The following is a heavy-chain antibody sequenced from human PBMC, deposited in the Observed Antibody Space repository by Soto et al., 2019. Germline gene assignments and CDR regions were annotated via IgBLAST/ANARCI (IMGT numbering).Heavy chain of an antibody. Sequence: PGGSLRLSCAASGFTFSSYWMSWVRQAPGKGLEWVANIKQDGSEKYYVDSVKGRFTISRDNAKNSLYLQMNSLRAEDTAVYYCAAQVSIAARPGFYYWGQATLVSVSS. CDR3: AAQVSIAARPGFYY. V-gene: IGHV3-7*01. CDR1: GFTFSSYW. J-gene: IGHJ4*02. CDR2: IKQDGSEK. D-gene: IGHD6-6*01.